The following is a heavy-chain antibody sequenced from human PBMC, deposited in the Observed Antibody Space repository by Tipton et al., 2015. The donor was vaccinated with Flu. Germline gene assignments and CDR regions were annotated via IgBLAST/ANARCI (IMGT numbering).Heavy chain of an antibody. CDR1: GGSISSSSYY. Sequence: TLSLTCTVSGGSISSSSYYWGWIRQPPGKGLEWIGSIYYSGSTYYNPSLKSRVTISVDTSKNQFSLKLSSVTAADTAVYYCARATSHHSSGWYEGAQGWFDPWCQGTLVTVSS. J-gene: IGHJ5*02. CDR3: ARATSHHSSGWYEGAQGWFDP. V-gene: IGHV4-39*07. CDR2: IYYSGST. D-gene: IGHD6-19*01.